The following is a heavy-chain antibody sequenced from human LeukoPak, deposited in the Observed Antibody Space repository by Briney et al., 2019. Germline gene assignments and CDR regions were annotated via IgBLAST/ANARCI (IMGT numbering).Heavy chain of an antibody. D-gene: IGHD2-2*01. CDR3: ARGLQYQLLKALRYYYMDV. Sequence: GASVKVSCKASGGTFSSHAIAWVRQAPGQGPEWMGGIIPISDTADYAQKFQGRVTITADTSTKTAFMELSTLTSDDTAVYYCARGLQYQLLKALRYYYMDVWGEGTTVTVSS. CDR1: GGTFSSHA. V-gene: IGHV1-69*06. CDR2: IIPISDTA. J-gene: IGHJ6*03.